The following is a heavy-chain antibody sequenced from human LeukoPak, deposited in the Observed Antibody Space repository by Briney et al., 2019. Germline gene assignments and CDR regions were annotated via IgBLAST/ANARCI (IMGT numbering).Heavy chain of an antibody. Sequence: ASVMVSCKASGGTFSSYAISWVRQAPGKGLEWMGGFDPEDGETIYAQKFQGRVTMTEDTSTDTAYMELSSLRSEDTAVYYCATYRGGQAAGGLFDYWGQGTLVTVSS. J-gene: IGHJ4*02. CDR2: FDPEDGET. CDR3: ATYRGGQAAGGLFDY. D-gene: IGHD2-15*01. CDR1: GGTFSSYA. V-gene: IGHV1-24*01.